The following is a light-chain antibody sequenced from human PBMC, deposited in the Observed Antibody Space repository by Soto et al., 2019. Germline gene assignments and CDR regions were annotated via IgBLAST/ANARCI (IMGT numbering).Light chain of an antibody. J-gene: IGKJ1*01. V-gene: IGKV1-5*01. CDR2: DAS. CDR3: QQYNSYSRT. CDR1: QSISSW. Sequence: DIQMTQSPSTLSSSVGDRVTITCRASQSISSWLAWYQQKPGKAPKLLIYDASSLESGVPSRFSGSGSGTEFPLTISRLQPDDFAPYYCQQYNSYSRTFGQGTKLEL.